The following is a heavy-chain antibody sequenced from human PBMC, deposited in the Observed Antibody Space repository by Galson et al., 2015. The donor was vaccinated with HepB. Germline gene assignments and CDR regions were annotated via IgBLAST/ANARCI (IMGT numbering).Heavy chain of an antibody. D-gene: IGHD5-18*01. CDR3: ARDWTDTAMEKGWFDP. CDR2: ISSSSSYI. J-gene: IGHJ5*02. Sequence: SLRLSCAASGFTFSSYSMNWVRQAPGKGLEWVSSISSSSSYIYYADSVKGRFTISRDNAKNSLYLQMNSLRAEDTAVYYCARDWTDTAMEKGWFDPWGQGTLVTVSS. CDR1: GFTFSSYS. V-gene: IGHV3-21*01.